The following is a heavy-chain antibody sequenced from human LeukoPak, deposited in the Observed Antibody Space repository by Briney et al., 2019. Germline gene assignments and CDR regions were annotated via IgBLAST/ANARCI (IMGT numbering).Heavy chain of an antibody. V-gene: IGHV3-64D*09. Sequence: GGSLRLPCSASGFTFSAYAMYWVRQAPGKGLEYVSGISNNGGSSFYADSVKGRFTISRDNSKNTLYLQMSSLRAEDTAVYYCARGGRYLEWLPIDYWGQGTLVSVSS. D-gene: IGHD3-3*01. CDR2: ISNNGGSS. CDR1: GFTFSAYA. CDR3: ARGGRYLEWLPIDY. J-gene: IGHJ4*02.